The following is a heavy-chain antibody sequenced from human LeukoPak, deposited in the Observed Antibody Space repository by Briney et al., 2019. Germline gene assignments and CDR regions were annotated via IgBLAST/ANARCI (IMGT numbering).Heavy chain of an antibody. V-gene: IGHV3-23*01. CDR3: ASYPFGVLRFLDWFSSP. CDR1: GFTFSNYA. D-gene: IGHD3-3*01. CDR2: ITDSGMSS. J-gene: IGHJ4*02. Sequence: GGSLRLSCAASGFTFSNYAMTWVRRAPGKGLDWVSSITDSGMSSYYADSVKGRFTISRDNPRNTLYLQMHSLRSEDTAIYYCASYPFGVLRFLDWFSSPGGQGALVTVSS.